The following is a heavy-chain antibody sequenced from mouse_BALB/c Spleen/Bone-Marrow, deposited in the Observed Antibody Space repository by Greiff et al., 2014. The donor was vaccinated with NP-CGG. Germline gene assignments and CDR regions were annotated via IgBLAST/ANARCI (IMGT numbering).Heavy chain of an antibody. D-gene: IGHD3-3*01. Sequence: QVQLQQSGAELARPGTSVKVSRKASGYAFTNYLIEWVKQRPGQGLEWIGMINPGSGGTNYNEKFKGKATLTADKSSSTAYMQLSSLTSDDSAVYFCARRDGSYFDYWGQGTTLTVSS. CDR1: GYAFTNYL. J-gene: IGHJ2*01. CDR3: ARRDGSYFDY. CDR2: INPGSGGT. V-gene: IGHV1-54*01.